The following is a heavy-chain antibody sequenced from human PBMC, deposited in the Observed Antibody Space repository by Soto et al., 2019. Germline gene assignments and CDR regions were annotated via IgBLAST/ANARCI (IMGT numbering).Heavy chain of an antibody. CDR3: AREPYDYDRSGHFDY. CDR2: IYYSGST. V-gene: IGHV4-30-4*01. Sequence: TSETLSLTCTVSGGSISSGDYYWNWIRQPPGKDLEWIGYIYYSGSTFYNPSLKSRVTISVDTSKNQFSLKLSSVTAADTAVYYCAREPYDYDRSGHFDYWGQGTLVTVSS. J-gene: IGHJ4*02. CDR1: GGSISSGDYY. D-gene: IGHD3-22*01.